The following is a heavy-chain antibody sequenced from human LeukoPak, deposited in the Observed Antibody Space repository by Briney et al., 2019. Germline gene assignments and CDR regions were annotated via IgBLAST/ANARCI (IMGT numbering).Heavy chain of an antibody. Sequence: GGFLRLSCAASGFTFSSYGMHWVRQAPGKGLEWVAFARYDGMGKYYADSVKGRFTISRDNSKDTLYLQINSLIIDDTAVYYCAKSYGANFFDLWGQGTLVTVSS. CDR2: ARYDGMGK. D-gene: IGHD4-23*01. J-gene: IGHJ4*02. CDR1: GFTFSSYG. V-gene: IGHV3-30*02. CDR3: AKSYGANFFDL.